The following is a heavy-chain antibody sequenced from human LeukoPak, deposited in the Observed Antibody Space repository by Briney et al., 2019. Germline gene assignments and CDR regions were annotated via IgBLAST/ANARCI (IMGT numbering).Heavy chain of an antibody. J-gene: IGHJ4*02. CDR1: GFTFSNYA. D-gene: IGHD6-6*01. CDR3: AREGGSSSAPLDY. CDR2: INDRGIAT. V-gene: IGHV3-23*01. Sequence: GGSLRLSCAASGFTFSNYAMSWVRQAPGKGLEWVSTINDRGIATYYADSVKGRFTISRDNSKNSLYLQMNSLRAEDTAVYYCAREGGSSSAPLDYWGQGTLVTVSS.